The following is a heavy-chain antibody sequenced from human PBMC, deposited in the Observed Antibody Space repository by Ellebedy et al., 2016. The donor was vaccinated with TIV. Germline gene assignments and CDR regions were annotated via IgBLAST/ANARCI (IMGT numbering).Heavy chain of an antibody. J-gene: IGHJ4*02. D-gene: IGHD3-22*01. V-gene: IGHV3-23*01. CDR3: AKGSSSGFTYDRVGFEY. CDR1: GFTFGSFA. Sequence: GGSLRLSCVASGFTFGSFAMHWVRQAPGKGLEWLSVISGDGSSTYLADSVKGRFTLTRDNSKKKLYLEMNRLRADDTAVYYCAKGSSSGFTYDRVGFEYWGQGTLVSVSS. CDR2: ISGDGSST.